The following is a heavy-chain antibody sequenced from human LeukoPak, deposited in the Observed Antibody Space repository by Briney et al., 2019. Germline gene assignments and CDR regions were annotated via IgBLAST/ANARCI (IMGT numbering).Heavy chain of an antibody. CDR1: GGSISSYY. J-gene: IGHJ3*02. CDR3: ARDLEWGVAFDI. V-gene: IGHV4-59*01. CDR2: IYYSGST. D-gene: IGHD3-3*01. Sequence: SETLSLTCTVSGGSISSYYWSWIRQPLGKGLEWIGYIYYSGSTNYNPSLKSRVTISVDTSKNQFSLKLSSVTAADTAVYYCARDLEWGVAFDIWGQGTMVTVSS.